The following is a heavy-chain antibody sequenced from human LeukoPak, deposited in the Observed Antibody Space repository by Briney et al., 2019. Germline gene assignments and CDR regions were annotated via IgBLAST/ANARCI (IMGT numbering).Heavy chain of an antibody. CDR3: ARRPKRVVCRDAFDI. CDR1: GYTLTELS. V-gene: IGHV1-24*01. CDR2: FDPEDGET. Sequence: ASVKVSCKVSGYTLTELSMHWVRQAPGKGLEWMGGFDPEDGETIYAQKFQGRVTMTRNTSISTAYMELSSLRSEDTAVYYCARRPKRVVCRDAFDIWGQGTMVTVSS. D-gene: IGHD3-16*01. J-gene: IGHJ3*02.